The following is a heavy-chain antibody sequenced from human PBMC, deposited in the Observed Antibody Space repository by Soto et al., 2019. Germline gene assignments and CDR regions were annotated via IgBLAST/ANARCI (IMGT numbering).Heavy chain of an antibody. Sequence: PGGSLRLSCAASGFTFSSYGMHWVRQAPGKGLEWVAVISYDGSNKYYADSVKGRFTISRDNSKNTLYLQMNSLRAEDTAVYYCAKDYCGGDCYSNYWGQGTLVTVSS. CDR2: ISYDGSNK. CDR1: GFTFSSYG. CDR3: AKDYCGGDCYSNY. V-gene: IGHV3-30*18. J-gene: IGHJ4*02. D-gene: IGHD2-21*02.